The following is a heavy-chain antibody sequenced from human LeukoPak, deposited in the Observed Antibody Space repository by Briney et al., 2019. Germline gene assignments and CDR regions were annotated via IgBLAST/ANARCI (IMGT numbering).Heavy chain of an antibody. CDR3: ARDTGCSSTSCYASVFDY. D-gene: IGHD2-2*01. V-gene: IGHV3-21*01. J-gene: IGHJ4*02. CDR1: GFTFSSYS. CDR2: ISSSSSYV. Sequence: GGSLRLSCAASGFTFSSYSMNWVRQAPGKGLEWVSSISSSSSYVYYADSVKGRFTISRDNAKNSLYLQMNSLRAEDTAVYCCARDTGCSSTSCYASVFDYWGQGTLVTVSS.